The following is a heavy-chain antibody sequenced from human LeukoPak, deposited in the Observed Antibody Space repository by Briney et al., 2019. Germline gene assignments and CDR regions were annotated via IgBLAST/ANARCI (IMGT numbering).Heavy chain of an antibody. D-gene: IGHD4-17*01. J-gene: IGHJ4*02. CDR1: GFTFSSYG. V-gene: IGHV3-23*01. Sequence: GGSLRLSCAASGFTFSSYGKSWVRQAPGKGLEWVSAISGSGGSTYYADSVKGRFTISRDNSKNTLYLQMNSLRAEDTAVYYCAKLDYGDYVHPYYFDYWGQGTLVTVSS. CDR2: ISGSGGST. CDR3: AKLDYGDYVHPYYFDY.